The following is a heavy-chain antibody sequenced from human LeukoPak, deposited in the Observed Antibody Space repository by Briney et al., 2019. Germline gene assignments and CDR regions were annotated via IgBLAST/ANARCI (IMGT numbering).Heavy chain of an antibody. CDR1: GFTFSSYS. Sequence: GGSLRLSCAASGFTFSSYSMNWVRQAPGKGLEWVSSISSSSSYTYYADSVKGRFTISRDNAKNSLYLQMNSLRAEDTAVYYCARQYYYDSSGYYYPHVEVDYWGQGTLVTVSS. V-gene: IGHV3-21*01. CDR3: ARQYYYDSSGYYYPHVEVDY. J-gene: IGHJ4*02. D-gene: IGHD3-22*01. CDR2: ISSSSSYT.